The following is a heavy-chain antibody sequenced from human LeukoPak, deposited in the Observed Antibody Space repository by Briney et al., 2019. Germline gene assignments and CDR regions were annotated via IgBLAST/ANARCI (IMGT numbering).Heavy chain of an antibody. CDR2: INQDGSQT. V-gene: IGHV3-7*01. D-gene: IGHD2-8*01. J-gene: IGHJ4*02. CDR1: GSTFSTHW. Sequence: GGSLRLSCAASGSTFSTHWMSWVRRAPGEGLEWVANINQDGSQTFYVDSVKGRFTISRDNPGNSVYLQMNSLRAEDTAVYYCARLMFLWPPIYFDYWGQGTLVTVSS. CDR3: ARLMFLWPPIYFDY.